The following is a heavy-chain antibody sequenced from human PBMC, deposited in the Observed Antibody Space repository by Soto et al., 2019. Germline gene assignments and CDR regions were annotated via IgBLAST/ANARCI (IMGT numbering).Heavy chain of an antibody. CDR3: ARDPDAYLSLWGYDY. J-gene: IGHJ4*02. CDR1: GFTFSYYA. Sequence: EVQLLESGGGLVQTGGSLRLSCAASGFTFSYYAMNWVHQAPGKGLEWVAHVSATGATTHYADSVNGRFTISRDNSKNTLFLQMNSLRAEDTALYYCARDPDAYLSLWGYDYWGQGTLVTASS. CDR2: VSATGATT. V-gene: IGHV3-23*01. D-gene: IGHD3-16*01.